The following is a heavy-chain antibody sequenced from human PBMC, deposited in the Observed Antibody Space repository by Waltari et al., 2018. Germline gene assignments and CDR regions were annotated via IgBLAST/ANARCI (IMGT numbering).Heavy chain of an antibody. V-gene: IGHV4-34*01. CDR2: IHHSGTT. Sequence: QVQLHQWGAGLLKPSETLSLTCGVSGGSFNDYYWPWIRQPPGKGLEWIGEIHHSGTTDYNPSLNRRLTMSVDTSKKQISLKMSSVTAADTAVYYCARGDLHYGSSGFFYWGQGALVTVSS. CDR1: GGSFNDYY. D-gene: IGHD3-22*01. J-gene: IGHJ4*02. CDR3: ARGDLHYGSSGFFY.